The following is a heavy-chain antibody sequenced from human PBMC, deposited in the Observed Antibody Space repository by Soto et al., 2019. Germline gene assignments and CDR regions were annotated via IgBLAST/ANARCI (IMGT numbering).Heavy chain of an antibody. CDR3: TTARHCSSDSCPAAE. J-gene: IGHJ4*02. V-gene: IGHV3-23*05. D-gene: IGHD2-2*01. CDR2: IGPNPTNT. Sequence: EVQLLESGGGLVKPGGSLRLSCAASGFPFSATGILWVRQPPGGGLEWVSAIGPNPTNTKYTDTVKGSFTISRDNSKSTVFLQMTNRIAEDTAVYYCTTARHCSSDSCPAAEWGQGTLITVSS. CDR1: GFPFSATG.